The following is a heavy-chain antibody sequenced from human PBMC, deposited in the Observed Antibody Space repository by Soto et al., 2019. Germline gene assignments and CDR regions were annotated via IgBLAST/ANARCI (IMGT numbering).Heavy chain of an antibody. CDR1: VDSVSSTSGA. V-gene: IGHV6-1*01. D-gene: IGHD1-26*01. Sequence: SQTRSRTCAISVDSVSSTSGAWNWIRQSPSRGLEWLGRTYYRSKWYNDYAVSVKSRITINPDTSKNQFSLQLNSVTPQDTAVYFCARAMGLVSDTNWFDPRGQGTLVTVSS. CDR2: TYYRSKWYN. J-gene: IGHJ5*02. CDR3: ARAMGLVSDTNWFDP.